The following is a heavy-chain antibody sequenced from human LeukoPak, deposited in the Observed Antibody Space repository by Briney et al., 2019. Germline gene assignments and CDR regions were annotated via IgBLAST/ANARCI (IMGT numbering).Heavy chain of an antibody. Sequence: PGGSLRLSCTASEFTFSDYYMGWIRQAPGKGLEWVSYISSSGSTRYYEDSVKGRFTISRDNAKNSLFLQMNSLRAEDTAVYYCARGDYVWGTYPLDYWGQGTLVTVSS. D-gene: IGHD3-16*02. CDR3: ARGDYVWGTYPLDY. CDR1: EFTFSDYY. J-gene: IGHJ4*02. V-gene: IGHV3-11*01. CDR2: ISSSGSTR.